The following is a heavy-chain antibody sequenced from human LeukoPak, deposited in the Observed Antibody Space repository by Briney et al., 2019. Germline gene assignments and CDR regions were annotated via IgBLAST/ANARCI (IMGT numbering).Heavy chain of an antibody. CDR1: GFTFSSYA. CDR3: ARVKSSSVDY. V-gene: IGHV3-23*01. Sequence: GGSLRLSCTASGFTFSSYAMSWVRQAPGKGLEWVSAISGSGGSTYYADSVKGRFTISRDNSKNTLYLQMNSLRAEDTAVYYCARVKSSSVDYWGQGTLVTVSS. CDR2: ISGSGGST. D-gene: IGHD6-19*01. J-gene: IGHJ4*02.